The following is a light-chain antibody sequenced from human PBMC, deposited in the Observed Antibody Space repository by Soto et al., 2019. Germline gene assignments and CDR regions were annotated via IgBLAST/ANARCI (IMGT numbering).Light chain of an antibody. CDR1: QSVSSNF. J-gene: IGKJ5*01. CDR3: QHYGSSPST. V-gene: IGKV3-20*01. Sequence: EIVLTQSPGTLSLSPGERATLSCRASQSVSSNFLAWYQQKPGQAPRLLIYGASRRATGIPDRFSGSGSGTDFTLTISRLESEDFALYSCQHYGSSPSTFGQGTRLEIK. CDR2: GAS.